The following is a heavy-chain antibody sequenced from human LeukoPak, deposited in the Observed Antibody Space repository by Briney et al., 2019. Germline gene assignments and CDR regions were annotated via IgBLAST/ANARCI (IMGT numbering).Heavy chain of an antibody. V-gene: IGHV3-7*01. CDR2: IQQDGGEK. J-gene: IGHJ4*02. Sequence: PGGSLRLSCAASGFTFSSYWMTWVRQAPGKGLEWVANIQQDGGEKSYVNSVKGRFTISRDNAKNSLYLQMNSLRAEDTAVYYCAGVRGSKSFDYWGQGTLVTVSS. D-gene: IGHD3-16*01. CDR1: GFTFSSYW. CDR3: AGVRGSKSFDY.